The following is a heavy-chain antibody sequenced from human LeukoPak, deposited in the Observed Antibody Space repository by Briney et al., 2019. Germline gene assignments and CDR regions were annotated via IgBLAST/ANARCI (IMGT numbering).Heavy chain of an antibody. D-gene: IGHD2-2*02. CDR3: ARHVYCSSTSCYTGYYFDY. J-gene: IGHJ4*02. Sequence: PSETLSLTCTVSGGSISSYYWSWIRQPPGKGLEWIGYIYYSGSTNYNPSLKSRVTISVDTSKNQFSLKLSSVTAADTAVYYCARHVYCSSTSCYTGYYFDYWGQGTLVTVSS. CDR2: IYYSGST. V-gene: IGHV4-59*08. CDR1: GGSISSYY.